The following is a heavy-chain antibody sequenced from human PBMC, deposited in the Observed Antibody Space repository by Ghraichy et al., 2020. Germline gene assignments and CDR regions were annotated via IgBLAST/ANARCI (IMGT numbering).Heavy chain of an antibody. D-gene: IGHD6-19*01. V-gene: IGHV1-18*01. Sequence: ASVKVSCKASGYTFTSYGISWVRQAPGQGLEWMGWISAYNGNTNYAQKLQGRVTMTTDTSTSTAYMELRSLRSDDTAVYYCARDNGFGIAVAGPSHWFDPWGQGTLVTVSS. CDR3: ARDNGFGIAVAGPSHWFDP. CDR1: GYTFTSYG. J-gene: IGHJ5*02. CDR2: ISAYNGNT.